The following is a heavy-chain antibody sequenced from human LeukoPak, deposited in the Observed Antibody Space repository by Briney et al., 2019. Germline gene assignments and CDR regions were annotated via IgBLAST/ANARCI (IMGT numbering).Heavy chain of an antibody. CDR1: GFTFSSYS. CDR2: ISSSGSTI. CDR3: ARDWQGWDY. D-gene: IGHD6-19*01. Sequence: GGSLRLSCAASGFTFSSYSMNWVRQAPGKGLEWVSYISSSGSTIYYADSVKGRFTISRDNSKNTVYLQMNSLRGEDTAVYYCARDWQGWDYWGQGTLVTVSS. J-gene: IGHJ4*02. V-gene: IGHV3-48*01.